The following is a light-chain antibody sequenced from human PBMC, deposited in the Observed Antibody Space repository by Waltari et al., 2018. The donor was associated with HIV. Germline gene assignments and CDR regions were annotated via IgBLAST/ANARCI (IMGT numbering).Light chain of an antibody. CDR2: EVR. CDR3: TSYICSATPV. J-gene: IGLJ3*02. Sequence: SGLTQPASVSGSPGQSITISCTGSSRDLVYYDNVSWYQHHPGKAPKVIIFEVRNRPSSIPNRFAGSKSGITASLTISLLPAEHEAYSFCTSYICSATPVFGGGFKVTVL. CDR1: SRDLVYYDN. V-gene: IGLV2-14*01.